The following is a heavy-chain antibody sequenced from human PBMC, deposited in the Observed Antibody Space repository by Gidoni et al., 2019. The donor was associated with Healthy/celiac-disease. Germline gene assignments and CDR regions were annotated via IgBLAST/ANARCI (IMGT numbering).Heavy chain of an antibody. D-gene: IGHD3-3*01. CDR2: IIPSFGTA. Sequence: QVQLVQSEAAVKRPVSSVKVSCNASGRTFSSYANSWVRQAPAQGLKWMGGIIPSFGTANYAEKFQGRVTIPADESTSTAYMELSSLRSEDTAVYYCARVTGGYYDFWSGFYGMDVWGQGTTVTVSS. CDR1: GRTFSSYA. CDR3: ARVTGGYYDFWSGFYGMDV. V-gene: IGHV1-69*12. J-gene: IGHJ6*02.